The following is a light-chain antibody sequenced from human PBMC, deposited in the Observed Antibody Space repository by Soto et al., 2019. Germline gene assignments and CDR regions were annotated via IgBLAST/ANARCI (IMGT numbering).Light chain of an antibody. V-gene: IGKV1-27*01. CDR3: QKYNSAQRT. CDR1: QVINNY. Sequence: DIQMTQSPSSLSASVGDRVTITCRASQVINNYLAWYQQKPGKVPKLLIYAASTLQSGVPFRFSGSGSGTDFTLAISSLQPEDVASYYCQKYNSAQRTVGQGNKGAIK. CDR2: AAS. J-gene: IGKJ1*01.